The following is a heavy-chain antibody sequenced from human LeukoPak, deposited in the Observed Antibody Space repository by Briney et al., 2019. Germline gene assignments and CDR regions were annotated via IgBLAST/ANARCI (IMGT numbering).Heavy chain of an antibody. J-gene: IGHJ4*02. D-gene: IGHD3-9*01. CDR3: AKWGDYDVLTGYYDPDY. Sequence: GASLRLSCAASGFTFSNYAMSWVRQAPGKGLEWVLAITGSGGGTYYADSVKGRFTISRDNSKNTLYLQMNSLRAEDTAVYYCAKWGDYDVLTGYYDPDYWGQGTLVTVSS. CDR2: ITGSGGGT. V-gene: IGHV3-23*01. CDR1: GFTFSNYA.